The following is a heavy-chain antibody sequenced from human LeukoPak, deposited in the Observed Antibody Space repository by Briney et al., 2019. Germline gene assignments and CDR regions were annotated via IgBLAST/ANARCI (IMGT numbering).Heavy chain of an antibody. CDR2: IGGSNGIT. V-gene: IGHV3-23*01. Sequence: GGFLRLSCAASRFTFNSYAMSWVRQAPGKGLEWVSVIGGSNGITFYVGSVKGRFTISRDNSKDTLYLQMNSLRAEDTAVYYCARNENSGWGYFDYWGQGTLVTVSS. J-gene: IGHJ4*02. D-gene: IGHD5-12*01. CDR1: RFTFNSYA. CDR3: ARNENSGWGYFDY.